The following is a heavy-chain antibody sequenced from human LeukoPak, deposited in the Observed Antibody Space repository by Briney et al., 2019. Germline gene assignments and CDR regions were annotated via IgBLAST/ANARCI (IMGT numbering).Heavy chain of an antibody. J-gene: IGHJ2*01. CDR1: GYTFTGYY. CDR3: ARGAYGSGSYYNVWYFDL. D-gene: IGHD3-10*01. CDR2: INPNSGGT. V-gene: IGHV1-2*02. Sequence: ASVKVSCKASGYTFTGYYMHWVRQTPGQGLEWMGCINPNSGGTYYAQKFQGRVTMTRDSSISTAYMALSRLRSDDTAVYYCARGAYGSGSYYNVWYFDLWGRGTLVTVSS.